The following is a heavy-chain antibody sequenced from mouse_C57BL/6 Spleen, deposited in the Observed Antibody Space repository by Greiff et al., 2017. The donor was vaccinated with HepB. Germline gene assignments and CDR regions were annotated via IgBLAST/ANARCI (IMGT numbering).Heavy chain of an antibody. CDR2: IDPENGDT. D-gene: IGHD1-1*01. CDR1: GFNIKDDY. J-gene: IGHJ3*01. CDR3: TGYYYGSSYGFAY. Sequence: DVKLQESGAELVRPGASVKLSCTASGFNIKDDYMHWVKQRPEQGLEWIGWIDPENGDTEYASKFQGKATITADTSSNTAYLQLSSLTSEDTAVYYCTGYYYGSSYGFAYWGQGTLVTVSA. V-gene: IGHV14-4*01.